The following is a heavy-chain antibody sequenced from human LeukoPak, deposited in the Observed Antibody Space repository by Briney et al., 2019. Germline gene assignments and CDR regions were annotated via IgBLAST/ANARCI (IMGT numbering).Heavy chain of an antibody. J-gene: IGHJ5*02. Sequence: GSLRLSCAASGFTFSNNGMAWVRQAPGKGLEWVSSIHPNGVNTHYADSVKGRFTISRDNSKNTLFLQMSNLRVDDTAIYYCAKALYDSPLAGDPWGQGTLVTVSS. CDR3: AKALYDSPLAGDP. D-gene: IGHD3-22*01. V-gene: IGHV3-23*01. CDR1: GFTFSNNG. CDR2: IHPNGVNT.